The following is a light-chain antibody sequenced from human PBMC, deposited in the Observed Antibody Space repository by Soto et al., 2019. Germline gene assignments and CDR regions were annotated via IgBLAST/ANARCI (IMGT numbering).Light chain of an antibody. CDR1: ISNIGTYR. J-gene: IGLJ1*01. CDR2: SDN. CDR3: AAWDDSLNGCV. V-gene: IGLV1-44*01. Sequence: QSVLTQPPSASGTPGQRVTISCSGSISNIGTYRVSWYQHFPGPAPRLLIYSDNQRPSGVPDRFSASKSGASASLAISGLQSEDEAYFYCAAWDDSLNGCVFGTGTKVTVL.